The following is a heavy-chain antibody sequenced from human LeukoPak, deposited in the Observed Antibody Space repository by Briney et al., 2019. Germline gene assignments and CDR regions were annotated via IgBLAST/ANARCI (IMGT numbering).Heavy chain of an antibody. J-gene: IGHJ4*02. CDR1: GFTFSSHA. V-gene: IGHV3-64*01. D-gene: IGHD5-12*01. Sequence: GGSLRLSCAASGFTFSSHAMHWVRQAPGKGLEYVSAITSNGGSTYYANSVKGRFTISRDNSKNTLYLQMGSLRAEDMAVYYCARWTVATIRGGGFDYWGQGTLVTVSS. CDR3: ARWTVATIRGGGFDY. CDR2: ITSNGGST.